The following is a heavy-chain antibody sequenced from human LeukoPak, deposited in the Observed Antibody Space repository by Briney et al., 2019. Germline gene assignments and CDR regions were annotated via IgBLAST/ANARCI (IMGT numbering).Heavy chain of an antibody. CDR3: AGNGYTSGWSRFDP. Sequence: SETLSLTCTVSGGSISSYYWMWIRQPPGKGLKGIAYISYSESTNYRPSLKSQVTISVDTSKNQISLKLSSVTAADTAVYYCAGNGYTSGWSRFDPWGQGTLVTVSS. J-gene: IGHJ5*02. CDR1: GGSISSYY. V-gene: IGHV4-59*08. CDR2: ISYSEST. D-gene: IGHD6-19*01.